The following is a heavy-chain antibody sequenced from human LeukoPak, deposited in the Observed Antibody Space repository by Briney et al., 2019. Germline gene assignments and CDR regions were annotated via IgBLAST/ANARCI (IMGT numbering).Heavy chain of an antibody. D-gene: IGHD3-10*01. CDR2: TSSDLNVK. J-gene: IGHJ4*02. CDR1: GSTVSSIH. CDR3: AREGYYGSGSPPSLYFDY. V-gene: IGHV3-30*03. Sequence: GGSLRLSCAASGSTVSSIHMVWVRQAPGKGLEWVAVTSSDLNVKLYADSVKGRFTISRDNSRSTLYLQMNSLRPEDTAIYYCAREGYYGSGSPPSLYFDYWGQGTLVTVSS.